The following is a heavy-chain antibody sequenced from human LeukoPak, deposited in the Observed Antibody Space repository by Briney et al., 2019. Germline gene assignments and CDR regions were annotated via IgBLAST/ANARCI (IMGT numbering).Heavy chain of an antibody. D-gene: IGHD2-8*01. V-gene: IGHV1-69*05. CDR3: AARYCTNGICPNGDY. CDR1: GGTFSSYA. CDR2: IIPIFGTA. J-gene: IGHJ4*02. Sequence: SVKVSCKASGGTFSSYAISWVRQAPGQGLEWMGGIIPIFGTANYAQKFQGRVTVTTDESTSTAYMELSSLRSEDTAVYYCAARYCTNGICPNGDYWGQGTLVTVSS.